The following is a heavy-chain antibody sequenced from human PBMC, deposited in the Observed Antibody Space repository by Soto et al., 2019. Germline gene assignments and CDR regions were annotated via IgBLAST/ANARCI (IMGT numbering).Heavy chain of an antibody. D-gene: IGHD3-16*01. CDR2: IKQDGSQK. CDR3: ARDGAALDI. CDR1: GFIISSYW. Sequence: PGGSLILSCVAPGFIISSYWMSWVRQAPGKGLEWVADIKQDGSQKYYADSAKGRFTISRDNAKNSLYLQMSSLRVEDTAIYYCARDGAALDIRGQGTMVTVSS. V-gene: IGHV3-7*03. J-gene: IGHJ3*02.